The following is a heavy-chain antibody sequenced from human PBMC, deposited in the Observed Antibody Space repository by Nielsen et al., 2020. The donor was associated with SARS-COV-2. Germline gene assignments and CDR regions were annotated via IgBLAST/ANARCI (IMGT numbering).Heavy chain of an antibody. D-gene: IGHD3-3*01. J-gene: IGHJ5*02. CDR3: ARVRAITIFGVVNWFDP. Sequence: SETLSLTCTVSGGSISSGGYYWSWIRQHPGKGLEWSGYIYSSGRTYYNPSLKSRATLTTDTSKNQFSLKLSSVTAADTAVYYCARVRAITIFGVVNWFDPWGQGTLVTVSS. CDR2: IYSSGRT. CDR1: GGSISSGGYY. V-gene: IGHV4-31*03.